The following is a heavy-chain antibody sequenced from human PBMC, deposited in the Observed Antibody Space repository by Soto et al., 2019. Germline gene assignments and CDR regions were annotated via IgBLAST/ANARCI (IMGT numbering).Heavy chain of an antibody. Sequence: QLHLVQSGAVVKKPGASVTVSCSASGYPVTAYYMHWVRQAPGRGLEWMGGINPATGAAKDTQTFQGRVTLTRDTSTSKVFMELSGLTSEDTAVFYCARGGGVGVAGSAAFDMWGQGTLVTVSS. D-gene: IGHD3-3*01. CDR1: GYPVTAYY. J-gene: IGHJ3*02. V-gene: IGHV1-2*02. CDR3: ARGGGVGVAGSAAFDM. CDR2: INPATGAA.